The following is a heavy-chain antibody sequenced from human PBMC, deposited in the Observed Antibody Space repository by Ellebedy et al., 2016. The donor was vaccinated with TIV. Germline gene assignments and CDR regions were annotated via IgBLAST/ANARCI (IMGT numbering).Heavy chain of an antibody. CDR3: ANEFVLGSIDY. CDR1: GFTFSNAW. V-gene: IGHV3-23*01. D-gene: IGHD3-16*01. Sequence: GESLKISCAASGFTFSNAWMNWVRQAPGKGLEWVSAISGSGGSTYYADSVKGRFTISRDNSKNTLYLQMNSLRAEDTAVYYCANEFVLGSIDYWGQGTLVTVSS. J-gene: IGHJ4*02. CDR2: ISGSGGST.